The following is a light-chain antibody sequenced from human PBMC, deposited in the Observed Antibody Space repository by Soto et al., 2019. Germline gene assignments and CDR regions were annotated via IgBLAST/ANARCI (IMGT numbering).Light chain of an antibody. CDR2: GAA. J-gene: IGKJ5*01. CDR3: QQYSNLPPVT. Sequence: VIAQSAATLSESPGERATLSCRASQSISNNLAWYQQKPGQRPRRLIYGAATRATGIPAGFSGSGSGTEFTLTISSRLYEDFGVYYCQQYSNLPPVTFGQGRRLE. V-gene: IGKV3-15*01. CDR1: QSISNN.